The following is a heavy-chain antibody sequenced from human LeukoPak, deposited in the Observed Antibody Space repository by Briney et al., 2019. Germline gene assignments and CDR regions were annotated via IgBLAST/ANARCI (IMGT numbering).Heavy chain of an antibody. J-gene: IGHJ4*02. CDR2: IDPHDSYT. CDR1: GYSFTTYW. V-gene: IGHV5-10-1*01. D-gene: IGHD2-15*01. CDR3: ARHPGSLLAHLFDY. Sequence: GGSLKISCKASGYSFTTYWITWVRRLPGKGLEGMGGIDPHDSYTNYSPSFQGHVTISADKTISTSYLQWSSLEASDTAMYYCARHPGSLLAHLFDYWGQGSLVTVGS.